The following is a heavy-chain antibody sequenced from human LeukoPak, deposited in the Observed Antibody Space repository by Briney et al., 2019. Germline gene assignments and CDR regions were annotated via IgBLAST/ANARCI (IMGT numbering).Heavy chain of an antibody. V-gene: IGHV4-61*02. J-gene: IGHJ5*02. Sequence: SQTLSLTCTVSGGSISSGSYYWSWIRQPAGKGLEWIGRIYTSGSTNYNPSLKSRVTISVDTSKNQFSLKLSSVTAADTAVYYCAREGNWFDHWGQGTLVTVSS. CDR3: AREGNWFDH. CDR2: IYTSGST. CDR1: GGSISSGSYY.